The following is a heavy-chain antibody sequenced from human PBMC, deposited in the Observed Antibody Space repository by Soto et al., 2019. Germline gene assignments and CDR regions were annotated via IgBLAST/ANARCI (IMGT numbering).Heavy chain of an antibody. J-gene: IGHJ2*01. CDR1: GGTFSSYA. CDR3: AREGSVYSYGYYWYFDL. V-gene: IGHV1-69*12. D-gene: IGHD5-18*01. CDR2: IIPIFGTA. Sequence: QVQLVQSGAEVKKPGSSVKVSCKASGGTFSSYAISWVRQAPGQGLEWMGGIIPIFGTANYAQKFQGRVTITADESSSTAYMELSSLRSEDTAVYYCAREGSVYSYGYYWYFDLWGRGTLVTVSS.